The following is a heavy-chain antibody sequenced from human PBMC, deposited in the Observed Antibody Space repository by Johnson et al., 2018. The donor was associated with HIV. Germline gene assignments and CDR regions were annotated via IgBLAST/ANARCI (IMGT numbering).Heavy chain of an antibody. J-gene: IGHJ3*02. Sequence: VQLVESGGTVVRPGGSLRLSCAASGFIFDEYGMNWVRQAPGKGLEWVSTINWNGGRTGYAASVKARFTISRDSAKTSLYLQMNSLRAEDTAVYYCTTHYVLGGLIAFDIWGQGTMVTVSS. CDR2: INWNGGRT. CDR3: TTHYVLGGLIAFDI. CDR1: GFIFDEYG. D-gene: IGHD3-10*02. V-gene: IGHV3-20*04.